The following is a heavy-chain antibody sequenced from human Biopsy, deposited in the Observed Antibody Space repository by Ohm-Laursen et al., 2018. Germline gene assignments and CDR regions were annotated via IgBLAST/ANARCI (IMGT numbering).Heavy chain of an antibody. Sequence: ASVKVSCKASGYNFISYSINWVRQAPGQGLEWMGWIRPLNVDTKYGQKFQDRVTMTTDTSTSTVYMELTSLRSDDTAVYYCARGEVTFGELIVSLDSWGQGTLVTVSS. CDR1: GYNFISYS. D-gene: IGHD3-16*02. CDR2: IRPLNVDT. V-gene: IGHV1-18*01. J-gene: IGHJ4*02. CDR3: ARGEVTFGELIVSLDS.